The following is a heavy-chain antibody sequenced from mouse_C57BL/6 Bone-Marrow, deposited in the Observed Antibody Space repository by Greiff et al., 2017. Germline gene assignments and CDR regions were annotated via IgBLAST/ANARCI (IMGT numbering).Heavy chain of an antibody. J-gene: IGHJ4*01. CDR1: GYSITSGYY. V-gene: IGHV3-6*01. Sequence: VQLQESGPGLVKPSQSLSLTCSVTGYSITSGYYWNWIRQFPGNKLEWMGYISYDGSNNYNPSLKNRISITRDTSKNQFFLKLKSVTTEDTAAYYCAREKRIMDYWGRGTSVTVSS. CDR3: AREKRIMDY. CDR2: ISYDGSN.